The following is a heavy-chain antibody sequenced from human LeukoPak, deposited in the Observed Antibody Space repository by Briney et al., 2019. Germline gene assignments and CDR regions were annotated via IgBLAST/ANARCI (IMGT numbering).Heavy chain of an antibody. J-gene: IGHJ4*02. Sequence: GGSLRLSCAASGFTVSSNYMSGVPQAPGKGLEGVSIIYRGGSTYYADSVKGRCTISRDNSKNTLYLQMNSLRAEDTAVYYCARADYSYGYVSFDYWGKGALVTVSS. CDR1: GFTVSSNY. CDR3: ARADYSYGYVSFDY. D-gene: IGHD5-18*01. V-gene: IGHV3-53*01. CDR2: IYRGGST.